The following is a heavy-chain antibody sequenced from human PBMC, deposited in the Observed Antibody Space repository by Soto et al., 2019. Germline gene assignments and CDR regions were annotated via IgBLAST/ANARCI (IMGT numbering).Heavy chain of an antibody. V-gene: IGHV1-3*01. J-gene: IGHJ6*02. CDR1: GYTFTTYV. D-gene: IGHD3-3*01. Sequence: QVQLVQSGAEVKKPGASVKVSCKASGYTFTTYVMHWVRQAPGQRLEWMGWINAGNDNTKYSQKFQGRVTITRDTSASTVYMELSSLSSEATAVYYCARVGHYYSGMDVWGQGPTVTVSS. CDR2: INAGNDNT. CDR3: ARVGHYYSGMDV.